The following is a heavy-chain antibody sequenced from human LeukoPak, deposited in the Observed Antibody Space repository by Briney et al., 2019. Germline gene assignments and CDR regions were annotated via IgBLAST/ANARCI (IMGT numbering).Heavy chain of an antibody. V-gene: IGHV1-69*13. CDR1: GGTFSSYA. CDR2: IIPIFGTA. D-gene: IGHD3-22*01. J-gene: IGHJ6*03. CDR3: ARVEDSSGYYYGRGIHYYYYYMDV. Sequence: SVKVSCKASGGTFSSYAISWVRQAPGQGGEWMGGIIPIFGTANYAQKFQGRVTHTPEESTSAAYMELSSLRSEDTAVYYCARVEDSSGYYYGRGIHYYYYYMDVWGKGTTVTVSS.